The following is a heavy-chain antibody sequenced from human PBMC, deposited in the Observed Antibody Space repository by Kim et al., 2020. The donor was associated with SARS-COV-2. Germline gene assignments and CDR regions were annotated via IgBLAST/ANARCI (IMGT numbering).Heavy chain of an antibody. CDR1: GGSISSGGYY. CDR2: IYYSGST. V-gene: IGHV4-31*03. Sequence: SETLSLTCTVSGGSISSGGYYWSWIRQHPGKGLEWIGYIYYSGSTYYNPSLKSRVTISVDTSKNQFSLKLSSVTAADTAVYYCAREETSDSSTPEARYIRGVWWFDPWGQGTLVTVSS. CDR3: AREETSDSSTPEARYIRGVWWFDP. D-gene: IGHD2-2*01. J-gene: IGHJ5*02.